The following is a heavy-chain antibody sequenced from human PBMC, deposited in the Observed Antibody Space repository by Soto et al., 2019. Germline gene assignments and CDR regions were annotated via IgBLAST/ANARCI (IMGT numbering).Heavy chain of an antibody. J-gene: IGHJ5*02. CDR3: AKDRSTMRWFDP. CDR1: GASVRSYH. Sequence: TLSLTCAVSGASVRSYHWSWIRQAAGKGLEWIGRVQMSGTTNYNPSLKTRVTMSLDTSKNEVSLRMTSVTAADTAVYFCAKDRSTMRWFDPWGQGILVTVSS. V-gene: IGHV4-4*07. CDR2: VQMSGTT. D-gene: IGHD1-1*01.